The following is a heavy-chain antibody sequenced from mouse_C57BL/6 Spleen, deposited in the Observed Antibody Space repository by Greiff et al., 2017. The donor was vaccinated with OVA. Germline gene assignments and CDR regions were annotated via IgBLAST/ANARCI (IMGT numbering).Heavy chain of an antibody. CDR3: ARSFYYGYDGEGFDY. CDR2: IRNKANGYTT. V-gene: IGHV7-3*01. J-gene: IGHJ2*01. CDR1: GFTFTDYY. D-gene: IGHD2-2*01. Sequence: EVNLVESGGGLVQPGGSLSLSCAASGFTFTDYYMSWVRQPPGKALEWLGFIRNKANGYTTEYSASVKGRFTISRDNSQSILYLQMNALRAEDSATYYCARSFYYGYDGEGFDYWGQGTTLTVSS.